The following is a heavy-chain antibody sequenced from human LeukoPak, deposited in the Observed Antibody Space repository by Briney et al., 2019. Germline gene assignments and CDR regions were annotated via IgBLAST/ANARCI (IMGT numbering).Heavy chain of an antibody. D-gene: IGHD5-12*01. J-gene: IGHJ5*02. CDR2: INPNSGGT. CDR3: ARDQGYSGYVWFDP. CDR1: GYTFTGYY. V-gene: IGHV1-2*02. Sequence: GASVKVSCKASGYTFTGYYMHWVRQAPGQGLEWMGWINPNSGGTNYARKFQGRVTMTRDTSISTAYMELSRLRSDDTAVYYCARDQGYSGYVWFDPWGQGTLVTVSS.